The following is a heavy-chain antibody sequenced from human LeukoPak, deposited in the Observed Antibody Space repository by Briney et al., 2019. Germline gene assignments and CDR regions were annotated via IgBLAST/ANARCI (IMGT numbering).Heavy chain of an antibody. J-gene: IGHJ6*02. CDR3: ARVRSRIFGVAGDYYGMDV. D-gene: IGHD3-3*01. CDR2: IYYSGST. CDR1: GGSISSGGYY. Sequence: SETLSLTCTVSGGSISSGGYYWSWIRQHPGKGLEWIGYIYYSGSTYYNPSLKSRVTISVDTSKNQFSLKLSSVTAADTAVYYCARVRSRIFGVAGDYYGMDVWGQGTTVTVSS. V-gene: IGHV4-31*03.